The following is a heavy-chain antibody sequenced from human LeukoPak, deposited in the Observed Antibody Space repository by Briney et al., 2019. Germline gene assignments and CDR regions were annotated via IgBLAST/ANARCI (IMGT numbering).Heavy chain of an antibody. CDR2: IIPFLDIA. CDR3: ARASDYDSTYDY. D-gene: IGHD3-22*01. J-gene: IGHJ4*02. CDR1: GGTFSNYA. Sequence: SVKVSCKASGGTFSNYAISWVRQAPGQGLEWMGRIIPFLDIADYAQRFQGRVTITADKSTSTAYMELSSLRSDDTAVYYCARASDYDSTYDYWGQGTLVTVSS. V-gene: IGHV1-69*04.